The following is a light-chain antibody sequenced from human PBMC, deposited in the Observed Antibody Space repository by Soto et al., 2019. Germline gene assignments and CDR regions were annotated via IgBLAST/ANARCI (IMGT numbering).Light chain of an antibody. CDR3: SSYTSSSTRV. CDR2: DVS. J-gene: IGLJ1*01. CDR1: SSDVGGYKY. V-gene: IGLV2-14*01. Sequence: QSVLTQPASVSGSPGQSITISCTGTSSDVGGYKYVSWYQQHPGEAPKLMIYDVSNQPSGVSNRFSGSKSGNTASLTISGLQAEDEADYYCSSYTSSSTRVFGTGTKLTV.